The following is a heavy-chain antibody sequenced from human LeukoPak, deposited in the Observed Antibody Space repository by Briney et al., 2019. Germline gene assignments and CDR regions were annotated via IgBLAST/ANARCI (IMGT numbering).Heavy chain of an antibody. D-gene: IGHD3-3*01. CDR2: INHSGST. J-gene: IGHJ5*02. Sequence: SETLSLTCAVYGGSFSGYYWSWIRQPPGKGLEWIGAINHSGSTNYNPSLKSRVTISLDTSKNLFSLKLSSVTAADTAVYYCARERGRPIFGVVKHWFDPWGQGNLVTVSS. V-gene: IGHV4-34*01. CDR3: ARERGRPIFGVVKHWFDP. CDR1: GGSFSGYY.